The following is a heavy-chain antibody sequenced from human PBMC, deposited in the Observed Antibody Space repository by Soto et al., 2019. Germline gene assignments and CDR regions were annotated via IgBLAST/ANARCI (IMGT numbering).Heavy chain of an antibody. D-gene: IGHD3-10*01. Sequence: VQLLESGGGLVQPGGSLRLSCAASGFTFSSYGMHWVRQAPGKGLEWVAVISYDGSNKYYADSVKGRFTISIDNSKNTLYLQMNSLRTEDTSVYYCAKDIAMVRGVLIAMDVWGQGTTVTVSS. V-gene: IGHV3-30*18. J-gene: IGHJ6*02. CDR3: AKDIAMVRGVLIAMDV. CDR1: GFTFSSYG. CDR2: ISYDGSNK.